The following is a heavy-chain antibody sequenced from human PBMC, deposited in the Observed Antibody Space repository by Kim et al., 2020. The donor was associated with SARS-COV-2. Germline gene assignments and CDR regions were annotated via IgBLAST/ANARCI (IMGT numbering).Heavy chain of an antibody. V-gene: IGHV3-33*06. CDR2: K. Sequence: KSYEDTVKGRFTISRDNSKNTLYLQMNSLRAEDTAVYYCAKDQGDKTFDYWGQGTLVTVSS. D-gene: IGHD3-16*01. J-gene: IGHJ4*02. CDR3: AKDQGDKTFDY.